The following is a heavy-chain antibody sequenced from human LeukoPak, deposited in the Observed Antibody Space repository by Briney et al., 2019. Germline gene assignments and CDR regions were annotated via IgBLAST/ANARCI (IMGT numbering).Heavy chain of an antibody. J-gene: IGHJ3*02. CDR3: ARGWITDFWSGYQPNDAFDI. V-gene: IGHV4-59*01. D-gene: IGHD3-3*01. CDR2: IYYSGST. Sequence: SETLSLTCTVSGGSLSSYYWSWLRQPPGKGLEWIGYIYYSGSTNYNPSLTSRVTISVDTSKNQFSLKLSSVTAADTAVYYCARGWITDFWSGYQPNDAFDIWGQGTMVTVSS. CDR1: GGSLSSYY.